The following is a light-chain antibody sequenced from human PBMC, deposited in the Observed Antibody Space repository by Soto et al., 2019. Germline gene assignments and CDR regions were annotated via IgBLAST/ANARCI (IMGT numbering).Light chain of an antibody. V-gene: IGKV3-20*01. Sequence: EIVLTQSPGTLSLSPGERATLSCRASQSISSSYLAWYQQKPGQAPRLLIYGASTRAPGIPDKFSGSGSGTDFTLTISRLGPEDFAVYYCQHYGSSQYTFGQGTKLEIK. J-gene: IGKJ2*01. CDR1: QSISSSY. CDR2: GAS. CDR3: QHYGSSQYT.